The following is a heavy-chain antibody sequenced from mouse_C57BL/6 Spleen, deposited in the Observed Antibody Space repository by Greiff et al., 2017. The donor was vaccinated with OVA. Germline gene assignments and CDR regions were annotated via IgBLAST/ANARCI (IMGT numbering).Heavy chain of an antibody. V-gene: IGHV1-4*01. J-gene: IGHJ3*01. D-gene: IGHD2-12*01. CDR1: GYTFTSYT. CDR2: INPSSGYT. CDR3: AFYYSYDWCFAY. Sequence: VQLQQSGAELARPGASVKMSCKASGYTFTSYTMHWVKQRPGQGLEWIGYINPSSGYTKYNQKFKDKATLTADKSSSTAYMQLSSLTSEDSAGYDCAFYYSYDWCFAYWGQGTLVTVSA.